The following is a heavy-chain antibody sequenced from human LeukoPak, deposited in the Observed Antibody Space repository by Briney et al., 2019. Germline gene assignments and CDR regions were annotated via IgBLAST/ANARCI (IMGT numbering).Heavy chain of an antibody. D-gene: IGHD2-15*01. CDR1: GGSFSGCY. Sequence: SETLSLTCAVYGGSFSGCYWSWIRQPPGKGLEWIGEINHSGSTNYNPSLKSRVTISVDTSKNQFSLKLSSVTAADTAVYYCARESLVVAAPSFDYWGQGTLVTVSS. V-gene: IGHV4-34*01. CDR2: INHSGST. CDR3: ARESLVVAAPSFDY. J-gene: IGHJ4*02.